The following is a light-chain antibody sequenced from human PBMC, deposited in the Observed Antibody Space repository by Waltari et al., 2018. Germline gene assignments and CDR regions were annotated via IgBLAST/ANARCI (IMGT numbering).Light chain of an antibody. Sequence: EIVLTQSPAILSLYPGESATLSCRASQSVSSYLTWYQQKPGQAPRLLIYYASKRATGIPARFSGSGPGPDFTLTISSLEPEDFAVYYCQQRSDWMYTFGQGTKLEI. CDR2: YAS. CDR3: QQRSDWMYT. CDR1: QSVSSY. V-gene: IGKV3D-11*02. J-gene: IGKJ2*01.